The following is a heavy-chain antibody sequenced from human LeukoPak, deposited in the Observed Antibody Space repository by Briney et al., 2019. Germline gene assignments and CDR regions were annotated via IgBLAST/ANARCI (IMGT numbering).Heavy chain of an antibody. Sequence: ASVKVSCKASGYTFTGYYMHWVRQAPGQGLEWMGWINPNSGGTNYAQKFQGWVTMTRDTSISTAYMELSRLRSDDTAVYYCARSFSSSWYLIHYWGQGTLVTVSP. CDR1: GYTFTGYY. D-gene: IGHD6-13*01. V-gene: IGHV1-2*04. J-gene: IGHJ4*02. CDR2: INPNSGGT. CDR3: ARSFSSSWYLIHY.